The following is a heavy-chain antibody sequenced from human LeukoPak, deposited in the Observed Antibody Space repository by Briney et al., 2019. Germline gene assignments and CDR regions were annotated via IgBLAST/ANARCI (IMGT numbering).Heavy chain of an antibody. V-gene: IGHV4-39*01. J-gene: IGHJ6*02. CDR2: IYYSGST. D-gene: IGHD2-8*01. Sequence: SETLSLTCTVSGGSISSSSYYWGWIRQPPGKGLEWIGSIYYSGSTYYNPSLKSRVTTSVDTSKNQFSLKLSSVTAADTAVYYCARHRVSYGMDVWGQGTTVTVSS. CDR3: ARHRVSYGMDV. CDR1: GGSISSSSYY.